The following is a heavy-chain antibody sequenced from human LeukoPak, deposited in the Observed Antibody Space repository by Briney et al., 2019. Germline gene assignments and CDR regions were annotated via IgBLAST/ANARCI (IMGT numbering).Heavy chain of an antibody. CDR1: GFIFSSYA. Sequence: GGSLRLSCAASGFIFSSYAMSWVREAPARGLEWVSSLRGNGDTFYADSVTGRFTLSRDESRNTVYLHLNELRVEDTAVYYCAKASWVSTADAVLWGQGTVVTVSS. CDR3: AKASWVSTADAVL. J-gene: IGHJ4*02. D-gene: IGHD3-16*01. CDR2: LRGNGDT. V-gene: IGHV3-23*01.